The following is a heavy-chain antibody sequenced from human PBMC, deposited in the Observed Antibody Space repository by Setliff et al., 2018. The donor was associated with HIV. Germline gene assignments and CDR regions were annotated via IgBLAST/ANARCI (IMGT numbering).Heavy chain of an antibody. V-gene: IGHV1-69*13. Sequence: SVKVSCKSSGGTFNSYAISWVRQAPGQGLEWMGGIIPIFDIASSAQKFQGRVTITADESTSTAYMELSSLRSEDTAVYYCARGTAPRPASVLEFLEWLFPNWFDPWGQGT. CDR3: ARGTAPRPASVLEFLEWLFPNWFDP. CDR2: IIPIFDIA. D-gene: IGHD3-3*02. J-gene: IGHJ5*02. CDR1: GGTFNSYA.